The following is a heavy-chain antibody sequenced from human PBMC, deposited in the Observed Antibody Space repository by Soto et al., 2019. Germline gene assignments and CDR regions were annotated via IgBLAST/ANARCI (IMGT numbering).Heavy chain of an antibody. J-gene: IGHJ4*02. D-gene: IGHD6-6*01. Sequence: QVQLVQSGAEVKKPGASVKVSCKASGYTFTSYYMHWVRQAPGQGLEWMGIINPSGGSTSYAQKFQGRVTMTRDTSTSTVYMELSSLRSEDTAVYYCAREYGLKSRSSPRSGFDYWGQGTLVPVSS. CDR3: AREYGLKSRSSPRSGFDY. V-gene: IGHV1-46*01. CDR1: GYTFTSYY. CDR2: INPSGGST.